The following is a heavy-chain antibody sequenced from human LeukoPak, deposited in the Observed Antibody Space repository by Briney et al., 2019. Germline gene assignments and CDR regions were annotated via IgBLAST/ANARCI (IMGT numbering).Heavy chain of an antibody. CDR2: IYHSGST. CDR1: GGSISSSNW. D-gene: IGHD2-2*01. V-gene: IGHV4-4*02. Sequence: SETLSLTCAVSGGSISSSNWWSWVRQPPGRGLEWIGEIYHSGSTNYNPSLKSRDTISVDKSKNQFSLKLSSVTAADTAVHYCARVGGSTSSGYYGMDVWGQGTTVTVSS. CDR3: ARVGGSTSSGYYGMDV. J-gene: IGHJ6*02.